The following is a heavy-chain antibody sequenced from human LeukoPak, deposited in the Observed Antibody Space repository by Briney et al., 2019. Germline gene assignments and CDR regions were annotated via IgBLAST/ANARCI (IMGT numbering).Heavy chain of an antibody. CDR1: GYRFTSYW. D-gene: IGHD3-10*01. J-gene: IGHJ6*02. CDR3: AIPGYYGSGSNYGMDV. Sequence: GESLQISCKGSGYRFTSYWIGWVRQMPGKGLGWMGIIYPGDSDTRYSPSFQGQVTISADKSISTAYLQWSSLKASDTAMYYCAIPGYYGSGSNYGMDVWGQGTTVTVSS. CDR2: IYPGDSDT. V-gene: IGHV5-51*01.